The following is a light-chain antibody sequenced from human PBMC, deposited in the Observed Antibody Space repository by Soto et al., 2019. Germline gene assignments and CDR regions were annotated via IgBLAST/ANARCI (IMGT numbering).Light chain of an antibody. CDR3: ASWDDSLDGRL. Sequence: QSVLTQPPSVSAAPGQRVTISCSGSSSNIGNNYVSWYRQLPGTAPKLLIYDNNRRPSGISDRFSGSKSGTSATLDITGLQTGDEADYYCASWDDSLDGRLFGGGTKLTVL. CDR2: DNN. CDR1: SSNIGNNY. J-gene: IGLJ3*02. V-gene: IGLV1-51*01.